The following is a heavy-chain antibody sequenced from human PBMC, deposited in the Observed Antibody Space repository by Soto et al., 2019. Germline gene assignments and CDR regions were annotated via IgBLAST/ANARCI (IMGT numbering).Heavy chain of an antibody. V-gene: IGHV4-4*07. D-gene: IGHD6-13*01. CDR3: ARGFGSWNDY. Sequence: SETLSLTCTGSGGSMRPYYSWSWIREPAGKGLEWIGRISTSGPTTYSPSLKSRVTMSADKSKNHLSLRLSSVTAAATADYYCARGFGSWNDYWGQGARVT. CDR2: ISTSGPT. CDR1: GGSMRPYY. J-gene: IGHJ4*02.